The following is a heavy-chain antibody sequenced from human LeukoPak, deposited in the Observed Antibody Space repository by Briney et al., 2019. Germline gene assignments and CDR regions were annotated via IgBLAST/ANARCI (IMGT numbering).Heavy chain of an antibody. D-gene: IGHD6-13*01. J-gene: IGHJ4*02. CDR1: GFTFSSYG. CDR2: ISYEGSNE. V-gene: IGHV3-30*18. CDR3: AKDRRSSWTWICDY. Sequence: RGSLRLSCAASGFTFSSYGMHWVRQAPGKGLEWVALISYEGSNENYADSVKGRFTISRDKSKNTLYLQMNSLRAEDTAAYYCAKDRRSSWTWICDYGGERTGDSVS.